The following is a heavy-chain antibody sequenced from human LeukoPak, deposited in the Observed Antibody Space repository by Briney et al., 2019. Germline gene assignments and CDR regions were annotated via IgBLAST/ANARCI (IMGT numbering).Heavy chain of an antibody. CDR2: IGTRSNPI. Sequence: KAGGSLRLSCAASGFSFSDFYMSWIRQAPGMGLEWISYIGTRSNPIYYADSVKGRFTISRDDAKNSLYLQMNSLRNEDTAVYFCAREARGSGRDFDYWGQGILVTASS. CDR3: AREARGSGRDFDY. V-gene: IGHV3-11*01. D-gene: IGHD1-26*01. CDR1: GFSFSDFY. J-gene: IGHJ4*02.